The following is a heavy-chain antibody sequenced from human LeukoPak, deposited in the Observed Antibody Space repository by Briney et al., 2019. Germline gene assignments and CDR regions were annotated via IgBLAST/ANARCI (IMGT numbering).Heavy chain of an antibody. J-gene: IGHJ6*03. CDR3: AREPPHRGFGEMDYFYYYMDV. V-gene: IGHV4-61*02. Sequence: SQTLSLTCTVSGGSISSGNYYWSWLRQPAGKGLEWIGRIYTSASTYYNPSLKSRVTISVDTSKNQFSLKLRSVTAADTAVYSCAREPPHRGFGEMDYFYYYMDVWGKGTTVTVSS. D-gene: IGHD3-10*01. CDR2: IYTSAST. CDR1: GGSISSGNYY.